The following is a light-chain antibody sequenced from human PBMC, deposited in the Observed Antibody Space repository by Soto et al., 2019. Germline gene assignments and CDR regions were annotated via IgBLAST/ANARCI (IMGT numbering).Light chain of an antibody. CDR3: SSYTSSSTLV. J-gene: IGLJ2*01. CDR2: DVS. CDR1: SSDVGGYNY. Sequence: QSALTQPASVSGSPGQSITISCTGTSSDVGGYNYVSWYQQHPGEAPKLMIYDVSNRPSGVSNRFSGSKSGNTASLTISGLQAEDEADYCCSSYTSSSTLVFGGGTKLTVL. V-gene: IGLV2-14*01.